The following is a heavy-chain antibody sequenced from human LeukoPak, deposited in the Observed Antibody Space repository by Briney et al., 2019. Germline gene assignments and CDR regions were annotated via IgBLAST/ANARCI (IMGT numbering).Heavy chain of an antibody. D-gene: IGHD6-13*01. V-gene: IGHV1-18*01. CDR3: ARNPHTSSWYYYYYYYMDV. Sequence: ASVKVSCKTSGYTFTNYAISWVRQAPGQGLEWMGWISAYNGNTGYTQNLQGRVTMTTDTSTSTAYMELRSLRSDDTAVYYCARNPHTSSWYYYYYYYMDVWGKGTTVTISS. CDR1: GYTFTNYA. CDR2: ISAYNGNT. J-gene: IGHJ6*03.